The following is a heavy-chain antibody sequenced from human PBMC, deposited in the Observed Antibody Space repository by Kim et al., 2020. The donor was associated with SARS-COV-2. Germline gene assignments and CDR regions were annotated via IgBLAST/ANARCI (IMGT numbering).Heavy chain of an antibody. CDR1: GFTFSSYG. J-gene: IGHJ4*02. D-gene: IGHD3-10*01. CDR2: ISYDGSNK. CDR3: AKGGAVFLWFGELGSY. V-gene: IGHV3-30*18. Sequence: GGSLRLSCAASGFTFSSYGMHWVRQAPGKGLEWVAVISYDGSNKYYADSVKGRFTISRDNSKNTLYLQMNSLRAEDTAVYYCAKGGAVFLWFGELGSYWGQGTLVTVSS.